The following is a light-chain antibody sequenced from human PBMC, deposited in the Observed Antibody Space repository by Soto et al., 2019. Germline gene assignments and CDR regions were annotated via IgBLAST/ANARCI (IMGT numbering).Light chain of an antibody. Sequence: DIVMTQSPDSLAVSLGERATINCKSSQSVLYSSNNKNYLAWYQQKPGQPPKLLIYWASTRESGVPDRFSGSGSGTHFTLTISSLQAEDVAVYYCQQYYSTPGAFGPGTKVDIK. J-gene: IGKJ3*01. CDR1: QSVLYSSNNKNY. CDR2: WAS. CDR3: QQYYSTPGA. V-gene: IGKV4-1*01.